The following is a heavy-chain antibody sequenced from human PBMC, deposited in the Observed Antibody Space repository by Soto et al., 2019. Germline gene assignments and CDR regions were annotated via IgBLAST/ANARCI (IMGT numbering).Heavy chain of an antibody. Sequence: ETLSLTCTISVGSITNYYCSWTRQPPGKGLEWIGYVYYSGSTKYNPSLESRVTISADTSKNQFSLRVTSVTAADTAVYYCAKDRSGYSSSWPDYWGQGTLVTVYS. D-gene: IGHD6-13*01. CDR1: VGSITNYY. J-gene: IGHJ4*02. V-gene: IGHV4-59*01. CDR2: VYYSGST. CDR3: AKDRSGYSSSWPDY.